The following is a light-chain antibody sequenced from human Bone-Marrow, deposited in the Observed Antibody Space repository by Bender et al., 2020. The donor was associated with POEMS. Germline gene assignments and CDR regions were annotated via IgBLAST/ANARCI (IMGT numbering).Light chain of an antibody. CDR2: NND. J-gene: IGLJ2*01. V-gene: IGLV1-44*01. Sequence: QSALIQPPSASGTPGQRVTISCSGSRSNIGSNVVNWYQQLPGTAPQLLIYNNDQWTSGVPDRFSGSKSGTSASLAISGLQSEDEADYYCQSYDSSLSGSVFGGGTKLTVL. CDR3: QSYDSSLSGSV. CDR1: RSNIGSNV.